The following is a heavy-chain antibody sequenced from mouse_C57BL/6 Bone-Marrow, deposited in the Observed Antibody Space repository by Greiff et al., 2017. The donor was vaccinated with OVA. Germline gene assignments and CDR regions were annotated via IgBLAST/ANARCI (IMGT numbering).Heavy chain of an antibody. CDR1: GFTFTDYY. Sequence: EVKVVESGGGLVQPGGSLSLSCAASGFTFTDYYMSWVRQPPGKALEWLGFIRNKANGYTTEYSASVKGRFTISRDNSQSILYLQMNALRAEDSATYYCARYEPGFAYWGQGTLVTVSA. V-gene: IGHV7-3*01. CDR3: ARYEPGFAY. CDR2: IRNKANGYTT. J-gene: IGHJ3*01.